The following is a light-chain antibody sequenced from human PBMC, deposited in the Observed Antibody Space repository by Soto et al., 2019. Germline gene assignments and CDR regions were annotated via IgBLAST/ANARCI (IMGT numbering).Light chain of an antibody. J-gene: IGKJ5*01. V-gene: IGKV3-11*01. CDR3: QVRTNWSIA. Sequence: EIVLTQSPGTLSVSPGDRVTLSCRASQSISINLAWYQHKPGQAPRLLIHGASTRATGVPARISGTGSGTDFTLTINNLEPGDFAVYYCQVRTNWSIAFGRGTRLEIK. CDR1: QSISIN. CDR2: GAS.